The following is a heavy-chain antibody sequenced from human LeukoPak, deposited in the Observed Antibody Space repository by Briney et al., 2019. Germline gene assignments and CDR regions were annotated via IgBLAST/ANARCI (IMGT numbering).Heavy chain of an antibody. CDR2: INSDGSST. D-gene: IGHD6-19*01. CDR1: GFTFSSYA. Sequence: GGSLRLSCAASGFTFSSYAMSWVRQAPGKGLVWVSRINSDGSSTSYADSVKGRFTISRDNAKNTLYLQMNSLRAEDTAVYYCARTPSGDSSGARGFDYWGQGTLVTVSS. J-gene: IGHJ4*02. CDR3: ARTPSGDSSGARGFDY. V-gene: IGHV3-74*01.